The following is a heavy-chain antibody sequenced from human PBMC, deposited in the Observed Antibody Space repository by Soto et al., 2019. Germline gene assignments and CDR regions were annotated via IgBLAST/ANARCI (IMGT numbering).Heavy chain of an antibody. CDR1: GFTFSSYG. CDR3: STDSYTNMLVVRHDN. D-gene: IGHD2-8*02. CDR2: INPDGTTK. Sequence: PGGSVRLSCAASGFTFSSYGMHWVRQAPGKGLEWVANINPDGTTKYYVDSVRGRFTISRDNAKNSLYMQMNSLKIEDTGVYFCSTDSYTNMLVVRHDNWGHGILVTVSS. V-gene: IGHV3-7*03. J-gene: IGHJ4*01.